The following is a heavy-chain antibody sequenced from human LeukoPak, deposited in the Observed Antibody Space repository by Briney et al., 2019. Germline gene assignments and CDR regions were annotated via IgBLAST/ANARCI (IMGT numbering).Heavy chain of an antibody. CDR1: GGSISIYY. CDR3: ARVGGGYSYGYGPSDY. CDR2: IYYTGTT. Sequence: SETLSLTCSDSGGSISIYYWTWIRQIPGKGLEWIGYIYYTGTTNYNPLFESRATISVDTSKNQFSLKLTSVTAADTALYYCARVGGGYSYGYGPSDYWGQGTLVTVSS. V-gene: IGHV4-59*01. D-gene: IGHD5-18*01. J-gene: IGHJ4*02.